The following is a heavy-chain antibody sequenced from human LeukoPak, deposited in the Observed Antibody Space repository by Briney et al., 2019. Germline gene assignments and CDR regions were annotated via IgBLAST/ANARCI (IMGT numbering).Heavy chain of an antibody. J-gene: IGHJ3*02. Sequence: GGSLRLSCAASGSAFSGDNMNWVRRAPGKGLEGVSFIGTRGSYIKYADSVKGRFTISRDNAKTSLYLQRRGLRAEDTAMYFCARDRAIDISTNDTWGQGTMVTASS. CDR3: ARDRAIDISTNDT. V-gene: IGHV3-21*01. D-gene: IGHD2-8*01. CDR2: IGTRGSYI. CDR1: GSAFSGDN.